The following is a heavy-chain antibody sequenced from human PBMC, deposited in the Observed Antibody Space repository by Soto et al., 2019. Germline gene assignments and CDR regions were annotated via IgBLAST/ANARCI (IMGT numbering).Heavy chain of an antibody. J-gene: IGHJ3*01. Sequence: QVQLVQSGAEVQRPGSSVKVSCAASGGTFSTYPINWVRQAPGHGLEWMGVILPIFGTANFAQKFQDRVTLTEDKSTNTAYMELRRLRIEETAVYYCAREGASIVGATGAFDLWGQGTRVSVSS. V-gene: IGHV1-69*06. CDR1: GGTFSTYP. CDR3: AREGASIVGATGAFDL. CDR2: ILPIFGTA. D-gene: IGHD1-26*01.